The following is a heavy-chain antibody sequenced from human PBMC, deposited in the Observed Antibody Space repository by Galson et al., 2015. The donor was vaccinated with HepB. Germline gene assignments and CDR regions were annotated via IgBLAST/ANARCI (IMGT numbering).Heavy chain of an antibody. CDR3: ARELIYEDLGVPGKFYCYGMDV. J-gene: IGHJ6*02. D-gene: IGHD3-3*01. CDR2: ISYNGTDN. Sequence: SLRLSCAASGFTFSRYAMHWVRQAPGKGLEWVAIISYNGTDNYYGDSVEGRFIVSRDNSKNRLFLQMNSLRGVDTATYYCARELIYEDLGVPGKFYCYGMDVWGQGTTVIVSS. CDR1: GFTFSRYA. V-gene: IGHV3-30*04.